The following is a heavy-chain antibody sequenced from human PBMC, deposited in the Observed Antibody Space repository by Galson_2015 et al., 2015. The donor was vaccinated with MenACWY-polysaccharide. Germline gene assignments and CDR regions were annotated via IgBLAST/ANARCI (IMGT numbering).Heavy chain of an antibody. D-gene: IGHD1-26*01. CDR2: IYHSGST. Sequence: LSLTCAVSGYSISSGYYWGWIRQPPGKGLEWIGSIYHSGSTYYNPSLKSRVTISVDTSKNQFSLNLSSVTAADTAVYYCAGVEKYSRSYYILHWGQGTLVTVSS. CDR1: GYSISSGYY. V-gene: IGHV4-38-2*01. CDR3: AGVEKYSRSYYILH. J-gene: IGHJ4*02.